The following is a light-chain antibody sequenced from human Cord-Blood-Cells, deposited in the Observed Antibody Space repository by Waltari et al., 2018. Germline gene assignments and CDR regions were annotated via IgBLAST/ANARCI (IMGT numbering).Light chain of an antibody. J-gene: IGKJ4*01. Sequence: DIQMTQSPSTLSASVVDRVTITCRARQSISSWLALYQQKPGKAPKLLIYKASSLESGVPSRFSGSGSGTEFTLTISSLQPDDFATYYCQQYNSYSLTFGGGTKVEIK. V-gene: IGKV1-5*03. CDR3: QQYNSYSLT. CDR1: QSISSW. CDR2: KAS.